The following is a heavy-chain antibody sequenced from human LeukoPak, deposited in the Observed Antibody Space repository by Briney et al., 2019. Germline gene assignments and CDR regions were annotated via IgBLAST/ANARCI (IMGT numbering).Heavy chain of an antibody. CDR3: ARVDAALYYYGMDV. CDR1: GYTFTGYY. Sequence: ASVKVSCKASGYTFTGYYMHWVRQAPGQGLEWMGWINPNSGNTGYAQKFQGRVTMTRNTSISTAYMELSSLRSEDTAVYYCARVDAALYYYGMDVWGQGTTVTVSS. CDR2: INPNSGNT. J-gene: IGHJ6*02. V-gene: IGHV1-8*02. D-gene: IGHD2-15*01.